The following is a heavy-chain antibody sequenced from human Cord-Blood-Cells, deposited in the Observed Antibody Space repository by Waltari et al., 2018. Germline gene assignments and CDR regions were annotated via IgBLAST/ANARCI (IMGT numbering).Heavy chain of an antibody. CDR1: GFTFSSYA. Sequence: EVQLLESGGGLVQPGGSLRLSCAASGFTFSSYAMSWVRQAAGKCLEGVSAISSSGGRTYYAYSVKDRFTISRDNSKNKLYLQMNSLRAEDTAVYYCAKGALPRYWGQGTLVTVSS. J-gene: IGHJ4*02. CDR2: ISSSGGRT. CDR3: AKGALPRY. V-gene: IGHV3-23*01.